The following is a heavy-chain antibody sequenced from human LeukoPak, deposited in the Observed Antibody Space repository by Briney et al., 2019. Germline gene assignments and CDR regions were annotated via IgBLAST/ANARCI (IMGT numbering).Heavy chain of an antibody. D-gene: IGHD6-19*01. V-gene: IGHV4-59*08. CDR2: IYYSGST. CDR3: ARHRSLYSSGWYGRGTR. CDR1: GGSISSYY. Sequence: SETVSLTCTVSGGSISSYYWSWIRQPPGKGLEWIGYIYYSGSTNYNPSLKSRVTISVDTSKNQFSLKLSSVTAADTAVYYCARHRSLYSSGWYGRGTRWGQGTLVTVSS. J-gene: IGHJ4*02.